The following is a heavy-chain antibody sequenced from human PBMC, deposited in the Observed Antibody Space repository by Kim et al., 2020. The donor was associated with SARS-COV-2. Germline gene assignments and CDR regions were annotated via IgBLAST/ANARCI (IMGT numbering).Heavy chain of an antibody. V-gene: IGHV3-23*01. Sequence: GGSLRLSCAASGFTFRSYAMSWVRQAPGKGLEWVSAIGPSGDGTYYTDSVKGRFTISRDNSKNTLYLQMSTLRPEDMAVYYCAKASLPPGYFDYWGQGTL. CDR1: GFTFRSYA. CDR3: AKASLPPGYFDY. J-gene: IGHJ4*02. D-gene: IGHD3-10*01. CDR2: IGPSGDGT.